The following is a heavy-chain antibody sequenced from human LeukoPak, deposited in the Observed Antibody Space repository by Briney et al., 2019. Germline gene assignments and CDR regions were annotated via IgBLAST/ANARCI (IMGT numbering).Heavy chain of an antibody. V-gene: IGHV3-64D*06. CDR3: VRSMVRGSRPPFDY. CDR2: ISSNGGST. D-gene: IGHD3-10*01. CDR1: GFTFSSYT. J-gene: IGHJ4*02. Sequence: GGSLRLSCSASGFTFSSYTMHWVRQAPGKGLEYVSAISSNGGSTYYADSVKGRFTISRDNSKNTLYLQMSSLRAEDTAVYYCVRSMVRGSRPPFDYWGQGTLVTVSS.